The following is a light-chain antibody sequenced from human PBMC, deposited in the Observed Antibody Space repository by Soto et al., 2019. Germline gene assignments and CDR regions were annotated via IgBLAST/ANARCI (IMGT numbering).Light chain of an antibody. V-gene: IGKV1-5*03. Sequence: DIQMTQSPSTLSASVGDRVTITCRASQSINNWLAWYQQKPGKAPKLLIYKASNLETGVPSRFSGSGSGTDFTLTISSLQPDDFATYYCQQCNSYCATFGQGTKVEIK. CDR3: QQCNSYCAT. CDR2: KAS. CDR1: QSINNW. J-gene: IGKJ1*01.